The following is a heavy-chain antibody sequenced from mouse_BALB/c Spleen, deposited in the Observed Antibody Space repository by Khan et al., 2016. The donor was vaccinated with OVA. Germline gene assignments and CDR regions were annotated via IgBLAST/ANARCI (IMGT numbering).Heavy chain of an antibody. V-gene: IGHV14-3*02. CDR2: LDPAYGNT. Sequence: VQLKQSGADLVKPGAAVRLSCTASGFNMKDTYMHWVMQRPVQGLEWFGRLDPAYGNTKYDPQFQGKATITEDTSSNPVYLQLSRLISEDTAVFYCARDYWDVFAYWGQGTLVTAFA. J-gene: IGHJ3*01. D-gene: IGHD4-1*01. CDR3: ARDYWDVFAY. CDR1: GFNMKDTY.